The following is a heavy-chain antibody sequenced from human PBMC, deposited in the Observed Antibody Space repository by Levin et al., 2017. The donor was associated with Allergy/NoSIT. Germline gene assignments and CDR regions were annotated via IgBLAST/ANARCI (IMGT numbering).Heavy chain of an antibody. V-gene: IGHV3-9*01. CDR2: IIWKSGNM. CDR1: GFTFKDHA. Sequence: GGSLRLSCAASGFTFKDHAMHWVRQAPGKGPEWVSGIIWKSGNMAYADSVKGRFTISRDNAKTSLYLQMNSLRPEDTALYYCVKEGCEWCGMDVWGQGTTVTVSS. D-gene: IGHD2-8*01. J-gene: IGHJ6*02. CDR3: VKEGCEWCGMDV.